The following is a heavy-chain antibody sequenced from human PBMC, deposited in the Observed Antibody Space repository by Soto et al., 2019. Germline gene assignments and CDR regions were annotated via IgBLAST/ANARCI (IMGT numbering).Heavy chain of an antibody. J-gene: IGHJ4*02. V-gene: IGHV4-59*08. CDR2: IYYSGST. CDR1: GGTISRCY. CDR3: ARRYGSAIDY. D-gene: IGHD1-26*01. Sequence: QVQLQESGPGLVKPSETLSLTCTVSGGTISRCYWSWIRQPPGKVLDWMGYIYYSGSTNCNPSLKSRVTISVDTSKNQCSRKLSSVTAADTAVYYCARRYGSAIDYWGQGTLVTVSS.